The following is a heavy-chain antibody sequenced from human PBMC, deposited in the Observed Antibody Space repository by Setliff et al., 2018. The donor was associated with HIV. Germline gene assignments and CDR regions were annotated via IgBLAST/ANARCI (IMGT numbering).Heavy chain of an antibody. D-gene: IGHD1-1*01. CDR2: INPSGGGK. Sequence: ASVKVSCKASGYTFPSYYMQWVRRAPGQGLEWMGIINPSGGGKTYARKFQGRVTVTRDTSTTTVHMELSGLRSEDPAVYSCARATEAGTIDYWGKGTTVTVSS. CDR1: GYTFPSYY. CDR3: ARATEAGTIDY. V-gene: IGHV1-46*01. J-gene: IGHJ6*04.